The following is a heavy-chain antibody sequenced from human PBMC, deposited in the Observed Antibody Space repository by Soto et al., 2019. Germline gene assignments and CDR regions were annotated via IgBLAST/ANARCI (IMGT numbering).Heavy chain of an antibody. V-gene: IGHV5-51*01. CDR2: IFTRDSET. CDR1: GHLFNNHW. D-gene: IGHD3-10*01. Sequence: GDSLKISCKGPGHLFNNHWIGWVRQTPGKGLEWMGLIFTRDSETKTSPSFQGHVSFSVDNSINTVYLQWTSLKTTDTGIYFCARGYFDSGHGYDLWRQGTLVTVSS. J-gene: IGHJ5*02. CDR3: ARGYFDSGHGYDL.